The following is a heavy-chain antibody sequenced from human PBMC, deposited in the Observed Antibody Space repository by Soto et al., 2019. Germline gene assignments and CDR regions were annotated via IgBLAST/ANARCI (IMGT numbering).Heavy chain of an antibody. CDR2: VHYSGNT. V-gene: IGHV4-30-4*01. J-gene: IGHJ4*02. Sequence: QIQLHESGPGLVKPSQTLSLTCTVSGGSIRSGDYYWSWIRQTPERGLEWCGYVHYSGNTFYNPSLKSRATISLDTSRNQFSLNLSSVTAADSAVYYCAREIMAADHLDYWGQGALVTVSS. D-gene: IGHD6-13*01. CDR3: AREIMAADHLDY. CDR1: GGSIRSGDYY.